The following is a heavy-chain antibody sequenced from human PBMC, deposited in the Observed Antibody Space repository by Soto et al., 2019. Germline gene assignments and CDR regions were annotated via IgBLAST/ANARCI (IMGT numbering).Heavy chain of an antibody. CDR1: GYTFTSYG. CDR3: ARDRLGATGDY. CDR2: ISAYNANI. Sequence: ASVKVSFKASGYTFTSYGISWLRQTPGQGLEWMGWISAYNANINYAQKLQGRVTMTTDTSTNTAYMELRSLRSDDTAVYFCARDRLGATGDYWGQGTLVTVSS. D-gene: IGHD1-26*01. J-gene: IGHJ4*02. V-gene: IGHV1-18*01.